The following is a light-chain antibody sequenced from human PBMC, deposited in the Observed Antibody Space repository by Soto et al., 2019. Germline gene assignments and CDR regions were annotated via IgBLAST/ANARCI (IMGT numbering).Light chain of an antibody. V-gene: IGKV3-15*01. CDR3: QQFNNWPPWT. CDR2: GAS. Sequence: DIVMTQSPATLSVSPGERATLSCRASQNVGNNLVWYQQKPGQAPRLLIYGASTRAAGIPDRFSGSGSGTEFTLTISGLQSDDFAVYYCQQFNNWPPWTFGLGTKVDIK. CDR1: QNVGNN. J-gene: IGKJ1*01.